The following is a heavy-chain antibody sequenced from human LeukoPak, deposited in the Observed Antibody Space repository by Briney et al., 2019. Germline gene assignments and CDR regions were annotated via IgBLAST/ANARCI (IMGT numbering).Heavy chain of an antibody. J-gene: IGHJ4*02. Sequence: DSVKGRFTISRDNSKNTLYLQMNSLRAEDTAVYYCARVSRDMTSPFDYWGQGTWSPSPQ. D-gene: IGHD2-15*01. CDR3: ARVSRDMTSPFDY. V-gene: IGHV3-30*01.